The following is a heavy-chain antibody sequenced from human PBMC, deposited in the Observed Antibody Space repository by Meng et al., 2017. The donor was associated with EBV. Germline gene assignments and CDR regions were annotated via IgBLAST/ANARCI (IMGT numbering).Heavy chain of an antibody. CDR2: TNEDGGIT. CDR3: SRDLAGPFDD. J-gene: IGHJ4*02. CDR1: GFTFSRFW. V-gene: IGHV3-74*01. Sequence: LVESGGGPVRPGGSLRLSWAVSGFTFSRFWMHWVRQVPGKGLVWVARTNEDGGITNYADSVKGRFIISRDNTRNTLYLQMNSLRDEDTAVYFCSRDLAGPFDDWGQGTLVTVSS.